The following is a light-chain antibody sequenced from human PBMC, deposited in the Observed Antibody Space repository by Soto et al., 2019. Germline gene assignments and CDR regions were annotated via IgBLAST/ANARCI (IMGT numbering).Light chain of an antibody. Sequence: QSVLTQPPSVSGSPGQSVTISCTGTSSDVGSYIRVSWYQQPPGTAPKLIIYEVSNRPSGVPDRFFGSKSGNTASLTISGLQAEDEADYYCSSFTSSNTWVFGGGTKLTVL. CDR2: EVS. CDR1: SSDVGSYIR. V-gene: IGLV2-18*02. J-gene: IGLJ3*02. CDR3: SSFTSSNTWV.